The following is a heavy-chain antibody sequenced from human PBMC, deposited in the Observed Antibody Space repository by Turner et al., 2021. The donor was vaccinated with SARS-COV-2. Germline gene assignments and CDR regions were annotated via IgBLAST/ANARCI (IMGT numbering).Heavy chain of an antibody. Sequence: QVQLVQSGAEVKKPGSSVKVSCKASGGTFSSYALSWVRQAPGQGLEWMGGIIPIFGTTNYAQKFQARVTITADESTSTAYMELSSLRSEDTAVYYCARVGSSVVPYYYSGVDVWGQGTTDTVSS. CDR3: ARVGSSVVPYYYSGVDV. V-gene: IGHV1-69*01. CDR1: GGTFSSYA. CDR2: IIPIFGTT. J-gene: IGHJ6*02. D-gene: IGHD3-22*01.